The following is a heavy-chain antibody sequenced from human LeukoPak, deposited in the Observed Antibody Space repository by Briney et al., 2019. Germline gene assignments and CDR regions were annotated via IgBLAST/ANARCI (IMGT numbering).Heavy chain of an antibody. D-gene: IGHD1-26*01. CDR1: GFTFDDYG. V-gene: IGHV3-20*04. Sequence: GGSLRLSCAASGFTFDDYGMSWVRQAPGKGLEWVSGINWNGGSTGYADSVKGRFTISRDNAKNSLNLQMNSLRAEDAALYYCARVRVGATYDAFDIWGQGTMVTVSS. CDR2: INWNGGST. J-gene: IGHJ3*02. CDR3: ARVRVGATYDAFDI.